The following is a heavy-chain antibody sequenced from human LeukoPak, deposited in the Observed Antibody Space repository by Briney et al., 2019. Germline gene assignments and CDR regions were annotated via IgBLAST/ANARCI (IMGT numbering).Heavy chain of an antibody. CDR1: GFTFSSYS. V-gene: IGHV3-21*01. J-gene: IGHJ4*02. CDR2: ISSSSSYI. Sequence: GGSLRLSCAASGFTFSSYSMNWVRQAPGKGLEWVSSISSSSSYIYYADSVKGRFTISRDNAKNSLYLQMDSLRAEDTAVYYCARGYSGLIFDYWGQGTLVTVSS. CDR3: ARGYSGLIFDY. D-gene: IGHD5-12*01.